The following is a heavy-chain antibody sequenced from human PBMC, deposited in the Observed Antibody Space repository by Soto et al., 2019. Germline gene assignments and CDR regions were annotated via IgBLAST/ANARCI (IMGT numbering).Heavy chain of an antibody. CDR3: ARGWIMTNGPEF. CDR1: GFTFSSYG. J-gene: IGHJ4*02. CDR2: IWYDEGTE. Sequence: QVQLVESGGGVVQPGRSLRLSCVASGFTFSSYGMHWVRQAPGKGLEWVALIWYDEGTEYYADSVKGRFTISRDNSKNTLYLQMNSLRVEDTAVYYCARGWIMTNGPEFWGLGTLVTVSS. D-gene: IGHD5-12*01. V-gene: IGHV3-33*01.